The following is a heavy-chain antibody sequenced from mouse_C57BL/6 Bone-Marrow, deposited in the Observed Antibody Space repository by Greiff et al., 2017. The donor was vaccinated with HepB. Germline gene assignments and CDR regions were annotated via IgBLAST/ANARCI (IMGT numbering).Heavy chain of an antibody. Sequence: QVQLKESGAELVRPGASVTLSCKASGYTFTDYEMHWVKQTPVHGLEWIGAIDPETGGTAYNQKFKGKAILTADKSSSTAYMELRSLTSEDSAVYYCTRPHYSVDYWGQGTSVTVSS. D-gene: IGHD2-12*01. J-gene: IGHJ4*01. CDR3: TRPHYSVDY. CDR2: IDPETGGT. V-gene: IGHV1-15*01. CDR1: GYTFTDYE.